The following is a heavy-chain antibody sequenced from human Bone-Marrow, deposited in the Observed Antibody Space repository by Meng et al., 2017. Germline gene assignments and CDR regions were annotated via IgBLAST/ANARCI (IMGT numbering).Heavy chain of an antibody. CDR1: GGTFSSYA. V-gene: IGHV1-69*05. Sequence: SVKVSCKASGGTFSSYAISWVRQAPGQGLEWMGGIIPIFGTANYAQKFQGRVTITTDESTSTAYMELSSLRSEDTAVYYCARATLLWFGESNTPPHDYGMDVWGQGTTVTVSS. J-gene: IGHJ6*02. CDR2: IIPIFGTA. CDR3: ARATLLWFGESNTPPHDYGMDV. D-gene: IGHD3-10*01.